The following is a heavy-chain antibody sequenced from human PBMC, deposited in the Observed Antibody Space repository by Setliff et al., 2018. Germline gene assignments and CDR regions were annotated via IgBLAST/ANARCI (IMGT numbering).Heavy chain of an antibody. CDR2: IYTNGGT. CDR1: GASISSGNDF. V-gene: IGHV4-61*09. CDR3: ARSDDNFQYPDY. D-gene: IGHD1-1*01. J-gene: IGHJ4*01. Sequence: PSETLSLTCSVSGASISSGNDFWNWIRQPAGKGPEWIGNIYTNGGTDYSPSLRSRVTISLGTSKNQFSLQLTSVTAADTAIYYCARSDDNFQYPDYWGQGTLVTVSS.